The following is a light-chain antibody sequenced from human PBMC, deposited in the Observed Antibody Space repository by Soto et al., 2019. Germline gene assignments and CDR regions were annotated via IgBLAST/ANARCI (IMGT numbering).Light chain of an antibody. J-gene: IGKJ5*01. Sequence: VLRHSPATLSVYPGEGATLSCRASQGIGDTLAWSQHIPGQTPRLLIYDTSTRATGVPTRFSGSRSGAEFTLTFNSLQSEDFAVYYCQQYDHWPITFGQGTRLEVK. CDR3: QQYDHWPIT. CDR1: QGIGDT. V-gene: IGKV3-15*01. CDR2: DTS.